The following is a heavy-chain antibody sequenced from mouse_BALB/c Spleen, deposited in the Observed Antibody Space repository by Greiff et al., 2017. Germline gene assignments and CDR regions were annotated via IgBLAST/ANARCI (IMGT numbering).Heavy chain of an antibody. D-gene: IGHD2-2*01. J-gene: IGHJ3*01. Sequence: EVQRVESGGGLVQPGGSRKLSCAASGFTFSDYGMAWVRQAPGKGPEWVAFISNLAYRIYYADTVTGRFTISRENAKNTLYLEMSSLRSEDTAMYYCARDGCYGYLYAYWGPGTLGTVSA. V-gene: IGHV5-15*02. CDR2: ISNLAYRI. CDR3: ARDGCYGYLYAY. CDR1: GFTFSDYG.